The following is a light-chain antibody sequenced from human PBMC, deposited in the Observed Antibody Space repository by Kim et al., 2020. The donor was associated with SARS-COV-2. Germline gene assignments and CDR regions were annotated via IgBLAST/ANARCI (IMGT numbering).Light chain of an antibody. CDR3: QQYKDLPLT. CDR1: QDISKY. CDR2: AAS. Sequence: DIQMTQSPSSLSASVGDRVTIACQASQDISKYLIWYQQKPGKAPKLLIYAASNLQTGVPSRFSGSGSGTDFAFTISSLQPEDIATYYCQQYKDLPLTFGQGTKLEIK. J-gene: IGKJ2*01. V-gene: IGKV1-33*01.